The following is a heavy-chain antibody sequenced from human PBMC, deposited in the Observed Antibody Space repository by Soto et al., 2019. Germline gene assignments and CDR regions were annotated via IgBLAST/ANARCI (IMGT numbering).Heavy chain of an antibody. J-gene: IGHJ4*02. D-gene: IGHD3-22*01. CDR3: ARDYDSSGCLDY. V-gene: IGHV4-61*01. Sequence: QVQLQESGPGLVKPSETLSLTCTISGGSVSSGIYYWSWIRQPPGKGLEWIGYISYRGGSNYNPSLRSRVTISVGTSINQFSLKLSSVTAADTALYYCARDYDSSGCLDYWGQGILVTVSS. CDR2: ISYRGGS. CDR1: GGSVSSGIYY.